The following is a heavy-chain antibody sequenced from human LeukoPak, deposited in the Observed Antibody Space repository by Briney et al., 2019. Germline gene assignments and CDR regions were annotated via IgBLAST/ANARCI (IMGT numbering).Heavy chain of an antibody. CDR2: ISSSGSTI. J-gene: IGHJ4*02. D-gene: IGHD3-10*01. CDR1: GFTFSSYE. V-gene: IGHV3-48*03. CDR3: ARDSGYGSGSYYKHFDY. Sequence: GGSLRLSCAASGFTFSSYEMNWVRQAPGKALEWVSYISSSGSTIHYADSVKGRFTISRDNAKNSLYLQMNRLRAEDTAVYYCARDSGYGSGSYYKHFDYWGQGTLVTVSS.